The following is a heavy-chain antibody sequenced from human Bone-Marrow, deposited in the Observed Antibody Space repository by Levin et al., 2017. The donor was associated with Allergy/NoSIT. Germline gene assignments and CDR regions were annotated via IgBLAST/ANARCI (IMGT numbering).Heavy chain of an antibody. D-gene: IGHD4-17*01. Sequence: GASVKVSCAASGFTFSTYSMNWVRQAPGKGLEWVSAITSGSDTFYADSVKGRFTISRVNAKNSLYLQMNSLRAEDTAVYYCASLQYGDYGNDYWGQGTLVTVSS. J-gene: IGHJ4*02. V-gene: IGHV3-69-1*02. CDR1: GFTFSTYS. CDR3: ASLQYGDYGNDY. CDR2: ITSGSDT.